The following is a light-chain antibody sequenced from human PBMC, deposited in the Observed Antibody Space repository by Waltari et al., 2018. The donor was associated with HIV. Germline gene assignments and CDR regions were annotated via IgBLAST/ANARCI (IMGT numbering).Light chain of an antibody. CDR1: IALLPSIY. Sequence: FLLIQPLSVSVSPLQTVLFSCTSSIALLPSIYVQAYPHRPSSVSIILIYEDTERPSGVPERFSASIDSSSNSASLTISGLKTEDEADYYCQSSDSIIAVFGGGTKLTVL. V-gene: IGLV6-57*02. J-gene: IGLJ3*02. CDR3: QSSDSIIAV. CDR2: EDT.